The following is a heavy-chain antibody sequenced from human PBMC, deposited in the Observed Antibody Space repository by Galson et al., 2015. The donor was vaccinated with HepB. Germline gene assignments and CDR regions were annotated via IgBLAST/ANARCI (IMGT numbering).Heavy chain of an antibody. CDR2: IRGKPNNYAT. D-gene: IGHD3-3*01. V-gene: IGHV3-73*01. J-gene: IGHJ4*02. CDR3: FGEGGY. CDR1: GFTFSGSD. Sequence: SLRLSCAASGFTFSGSDVHWVRQASGKGLEWVGHIRGKPNNYATAYAASVKGRLTISRDDSETTAYLQMSTLRTEDTAVYYCFGEGGYWGQGTLVTVSS.